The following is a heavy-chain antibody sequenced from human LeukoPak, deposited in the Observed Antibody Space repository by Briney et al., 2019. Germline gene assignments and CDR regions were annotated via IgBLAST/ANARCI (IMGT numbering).Heavy chain of an antibody. CDR1: GGTFSRYA. CDR3: ARDKNYDILTGYYKEYYFDY. Sequence: ASVKVSCKASGGTFSRYAISWERQAPGQGLEWMGRIIPIFGIANYAQKFQGRVTITADKSTSTAYMELSSLRSEDTAVYYCARDKNYDILTGYYKEYYFDYWGQGTLVTVSS. V-gene: IGHV1-69*04. D-gene: IGHD3-9*01. J-gene: IGHJ4*02. CDR2: IIPIFGIA.